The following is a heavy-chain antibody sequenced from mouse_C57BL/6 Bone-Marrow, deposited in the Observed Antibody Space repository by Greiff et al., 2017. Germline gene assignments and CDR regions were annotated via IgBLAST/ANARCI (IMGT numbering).Heavy chain of an antibody. J-gene: IGHJ4*01. CDR2: IDPETGGT. Sequence: VKLQESGAELVRPGASVTLSCKASGYTFTDYEMHWVKQTPVHGLEWIGAIDPETGGTAYNQKFKGKAILTADKSSSTAYMELRSLTSEDSAVYYCTRKYTPDAMDYWGQGTSVTVSS. CDR1: GYTFTDYE. D-gene: IGHD1-3*01. CDR3: TRKYTPDAMDY. V-gene: IGHV1-15*01.